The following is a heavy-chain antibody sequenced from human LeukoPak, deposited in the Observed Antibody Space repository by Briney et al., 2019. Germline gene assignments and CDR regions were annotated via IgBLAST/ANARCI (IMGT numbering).Heavy chain of an antibody. CDR3: AKSDGDWFDP. CDR2: IIPIFGTA. V-gene: IGHV1-69*05. CDR1: GGTFSSYA. D-gene: IGHD3-3*01. J-gene: IGHJ5*02. Sequence: SVKVSCKASGGTFSSYAISWVRQAPGQGPEWMGRIIPIFGTANYAQKFQGRVTITTDESTSTAYMELSSLRSEDTAVYYCAKSDGDWFDPWGQGTLVTVSS.